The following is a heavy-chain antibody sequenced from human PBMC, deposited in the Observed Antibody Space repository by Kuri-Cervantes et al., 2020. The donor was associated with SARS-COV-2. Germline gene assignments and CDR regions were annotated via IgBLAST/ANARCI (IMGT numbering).Heavy chain of an antibody. CDR1: GGSFSGYY. J-gene: IGHJ4*02. V-gene: IGHV4-34*01. D-gene: IGHD6-13*01. CDR3: ARHEYSSSWVDY. Sequence: GSLRPSCAVYGGSFSGYYWSWIRQPPGKWLEWIGEINHSGSTNYNPSLKSRVTISVDKSKNQFSLKLSSLTAADTAVYYCARHEYSSSWVDYWGQGTLFTVSS. CDR2: INHSGST.